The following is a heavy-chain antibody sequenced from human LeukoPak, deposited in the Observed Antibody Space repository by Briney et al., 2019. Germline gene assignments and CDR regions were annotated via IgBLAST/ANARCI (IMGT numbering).Heavy chain of an antibody. J-gene: IGHJ6*02. CDR2: ISWNSGSM. V-gene: IGHV3-9*01. CDR1: GFTFDDYA. CDR3: AKDMGYGMDV. Sequence: GGSLRLSCAASGFTFDDYAMHWVRQAPGKGLEWVSGISWNSGSMGYADSVKGRFTISRDNAKNSLYLQMNSLRAEDTALYYCAKDMGYGMDVWGQGTTVTVSS.